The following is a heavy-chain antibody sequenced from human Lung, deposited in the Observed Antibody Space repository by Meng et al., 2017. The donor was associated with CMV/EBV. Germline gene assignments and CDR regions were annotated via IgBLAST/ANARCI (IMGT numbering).Heavy chain of an antibody. CDR2: LLYDGSKK. J-gene: IGHJ6*02. Sequence: GGSXRLXFAASGFTFSSYGMHWVRQAPGKGLEWVAFLLYDGSKKYYADSVTGRFTISRDNSKNTLYLQMNSLRAEDTAVYYCAKISDFWSGSHVWGQGPTVTVSS. V-gene: IGHV3-30*02. CDR3: AKISDFWSGSHV. CDR1: GFTFSSYG. D-gene: IGHD3-3*01.